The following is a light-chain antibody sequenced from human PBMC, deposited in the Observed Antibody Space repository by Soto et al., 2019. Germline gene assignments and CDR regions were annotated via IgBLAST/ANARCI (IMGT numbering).Light chain of an antibody. J-gene: IGKJ1*01. V-gene: IGKV1-5*03. Sequence: DIQMTQSPSTLSGSVGDRVTITCRASQTISSWLAWYQQKPGKAPKLLIYKASTLKSGVPSRFSGSGSGTEFTLTISSLQPDDFAVYYCQQYNNWPPVTFGQGTKV. CDR3: QQYNNWPPVT. CDR1: QTISSW. CDR2: KAS.